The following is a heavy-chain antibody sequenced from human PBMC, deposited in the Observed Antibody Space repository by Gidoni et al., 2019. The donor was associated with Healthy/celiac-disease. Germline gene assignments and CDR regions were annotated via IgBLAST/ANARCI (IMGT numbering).Heavy chain of an antibody. V-gene: IGHV5-51*01. CDR1: GYSFPSSL. CDR3: ARRTRGYCSSTSCYAFDI. CDR2: IYPGDSDT. J-gene: IGHJ3*02. D-gene: IGHD2-2*01. Sequence: EVQLVQSGAAVKKPGESLMISCKGSGYSFPSSLIGWVSQMPGKGLEWMGIIYPGDSDTRYSPSFQGQVTISADKSISTAYLQWSSLKASDTAMYYCARRTRGYCSSTSCYAFDIWGQGTMVTVSS.